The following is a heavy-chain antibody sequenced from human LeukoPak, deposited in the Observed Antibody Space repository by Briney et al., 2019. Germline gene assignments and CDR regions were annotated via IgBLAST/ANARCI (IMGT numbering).Heavy chain of an antibody. V-gene: IGHV3-23*01. Sequence: GGSLRVSCAASGFTFSSHGISWVRPAPGKGLEWVSSISGSGDNTHYADSVKGRFTISRDNSKSTLYLQMQSLRAEDTAVYYCTIFNYWGQGTLVTVSS. J-gene: IGHJ4*02. CDR3: TIFNY. D-gene: IGHD3-3*02. CDR2: ISGSGDNT. CDR1: GFTFSSHG.